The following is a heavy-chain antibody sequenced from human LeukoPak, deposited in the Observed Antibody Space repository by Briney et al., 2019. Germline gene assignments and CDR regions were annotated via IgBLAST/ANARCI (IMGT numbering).Heavy chain of an antibody. CDR3: AKEPYYDILTGYYYYYYMDV. J-gene: IGHJ6*03. CDR1: GFTFSSYA. CDR2: ISGSGGST. D-gene: IGHD3-9*01. V-gene: IGHV3-23*01. Sequence: GGSLRLSCAASGFTFSSYAMSWVRQAPGKGLEWVSAISGSGGSTYCADSVKGRFTISRDNSKNTLYLQMNSLRAEDTAVYYCAKEPYYDILTGYYYYYYMDVWGKGTTVTVSS.